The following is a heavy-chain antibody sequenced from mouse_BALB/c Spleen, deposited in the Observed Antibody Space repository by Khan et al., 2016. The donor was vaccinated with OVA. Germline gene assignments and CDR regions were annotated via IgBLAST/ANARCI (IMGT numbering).Heavy chain of an antibody. Sequence: QVQLKESGAELMKPGASVKISCKATGYTFSSYWIEWVKQRPGHGLEWIGEILPGSGSTNYNEKFKGKATFTAETSSNTAYMQLNSLPSEDSSVYYCTRTGNYRDYFDYWGQGTTLTVSS. CDR1: GYTFSSYW. CDR3: TRTGNYRDYFDY. CDR2: ILPGSGST. V-gene: IGHV1-9*01. D-gene: IGHD2-1*01. J-gene: IGHJ2*01.